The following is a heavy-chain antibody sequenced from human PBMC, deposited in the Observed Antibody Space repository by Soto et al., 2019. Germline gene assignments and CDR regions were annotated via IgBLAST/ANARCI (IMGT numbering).Heavy chain of an antibody. CDR1: GFTFSSYN. D-gene: IGHD3-22*01. Sequence: GGSLRLSCAASGFTFSSYNMNWVRQAPGKGLEWVSSISSSSSYIYYADSVKGRFTISRDNAKNSLYLEMNSLRAEDTAVYYCAREEYYYDSSGPKGSVFDIWGQGTMVTVSS. CDR2: ISSSSSYI. V-gene: IGHV3-21*01. J-gene: IGHJ3*02. CDR3: AREEYYYDSSGPKGSVFDI.